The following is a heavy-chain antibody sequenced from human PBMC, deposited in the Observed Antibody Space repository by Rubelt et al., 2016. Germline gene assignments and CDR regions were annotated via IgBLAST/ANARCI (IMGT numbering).Heavy chain of an antibody. J-gene: IGHJ6*03. Sequence: GKGLEWMGRIDPSDSFTHYNPSFQGHVTISTDTSISNAYLHWPSLKASDNAIYYCATNKDCSRTSCPSFYYSYYMDVWGTGTTVTVSS. V-gene: IGHV5-10-1*01. CDR3: ATNKDCSRTSCPSFYYSYYMDV. D-gene: IGHD2-2*01. CDR2: IDPSDSFT.